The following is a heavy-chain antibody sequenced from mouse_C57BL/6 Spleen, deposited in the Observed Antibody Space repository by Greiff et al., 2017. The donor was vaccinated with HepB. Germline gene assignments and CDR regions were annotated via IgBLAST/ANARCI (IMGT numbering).Heavy chain of an antibody. Sequence: VQLRQSGPGLVAPSQSLSITCTVSGFSLTSYGVHWVRQPPGKGLEWLVVIWSDGSTTYNSALKSRLSISKDNSKSQVFLKMNSLQTDDTAMYYCARHYDGYLYAMDYWGQGTSVTVSS. D-gene: IGHD2-3*01. CDR1: GFSLTSYG. CDR3: ARHYDGYLYAMDY. V-gene: IGHV2-6-1*01. CDR2: IWSDGST. J-gene: IGHJ4*01.